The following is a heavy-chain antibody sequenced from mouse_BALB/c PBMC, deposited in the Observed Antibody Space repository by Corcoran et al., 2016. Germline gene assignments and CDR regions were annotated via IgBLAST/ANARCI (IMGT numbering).Heavy chain of an antibody. J-gene: IGHJ4*01. V-gene: IGHV1-66*01. CDR1: GYSFTSYY. D-gene: IGHD2-14*01. CDR2: IFPGSGNT. Sequence: QVQLQQSGPELVKPGASVKISCKASGYSFTSYYIHWVKQRPGQGLEWIGWIFPGSGNTKYNEKFKGKATLTADTSSSTAYMQLSSLTSEDSAVYFCASWQYDGVYYYAMDYWGQGTSVTVSS. CDR3: ASWQYDGVYYYAMDY.